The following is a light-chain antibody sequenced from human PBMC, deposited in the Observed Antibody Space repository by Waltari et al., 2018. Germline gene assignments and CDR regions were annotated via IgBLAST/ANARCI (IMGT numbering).Light chain of an antibody. CDR2: NDN. Sequence: QSVLTQPPSVSGTPGPSVTISCSGSNSNIGGNSVNWYQQLPGTAPKLLIYNDNQGPSGVPDRFSASKSGTSASLAITGLQSEDDAYYYCAVWDDSLGGVFGGGTKLTVL. CDR3: AVWDDSLGGV. J-gene: IGLJ3*02. CDR1: NSNIGGNS. V-gene: IGLV1-44*01.